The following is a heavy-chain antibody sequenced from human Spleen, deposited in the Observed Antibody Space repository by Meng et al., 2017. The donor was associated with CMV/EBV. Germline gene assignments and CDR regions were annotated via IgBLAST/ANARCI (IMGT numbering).Heavy chain of an antibody. J-gene: IGHJ1*01. D-gene: IGHD2-2*01. CDR1: GFTFSSYW. CDR2: INSDGSST. CDR3: AREGGVPAARYFPL. Sequence: GESLKISCAASGFTFSSYWMHWVRQVPGKGLVWVSHINSDGSSTSYADSVKGRFTISRDNAKNTLYLQMHSLGAEDTAKYYCAREGGVPAARYFPLWGQGTLVTVSS. V-gene: IGHV3-74*01.